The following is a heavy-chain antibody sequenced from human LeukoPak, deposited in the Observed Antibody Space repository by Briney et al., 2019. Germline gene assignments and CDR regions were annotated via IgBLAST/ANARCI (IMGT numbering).Heavy chain of an antibody. CDR2: ISSGSSLI. J-gene: IGHJ4*02. V-gene: IGHV3-48*04. CDR3: ARVRTRGVNYYFDY. Sequence: GGSLRLSCAASGFTFSSYSMSWVRQAPGKGLEWVSYISSGSSLIYYADSVKGRFTLSRDNAKNSLHLQMNSLRADDTAVYYCARVRTRGVNYYFDYWGQRTLVTVSS. D-gene: IGHD3-10*01. CDR1: GFTFSSYS.